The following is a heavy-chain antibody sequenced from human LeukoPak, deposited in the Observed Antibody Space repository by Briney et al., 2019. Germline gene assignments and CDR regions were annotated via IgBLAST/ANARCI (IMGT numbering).Heavy chain of an antibody. CDR2: IIPIFGTA. Sequence: SVKVSCKASGYTFTSYYMHWVRQAPGQGLEWMGGIIPIFGTANYAQKFQGRVTITADKSTSTAYMELSSLRSEDTAVYYCARGSYHYYYMDVWGKGTTVTVSS. J-gene: IGHJ6*03. CDR3: ARGSYHYYYMDV. CDR1: GYTFTSYY. V-gene: IGHV1-69*06.